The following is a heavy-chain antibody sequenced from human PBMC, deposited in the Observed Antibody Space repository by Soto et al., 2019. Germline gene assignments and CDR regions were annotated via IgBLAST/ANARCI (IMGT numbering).Heavy chain of an antibody. V-gene: IGHV1-8*01. Sequence: ASVKVSCKASGHTFTSYDINWVRQATGQGLEWMGWMNPNSGNTGYAQKFQGRVTMTRNTSISTAYMELSSLRSEDTAVYYCARVLPLGGSGWSDFWGQGTLVTVSS. J-gene: IGHJ5*01. D-gene: IGHD3-16*01. CDR3: ARVLPLGGSGWSDF. CDR2: MNPNSGNT. CDR1: GHTFTSYD.